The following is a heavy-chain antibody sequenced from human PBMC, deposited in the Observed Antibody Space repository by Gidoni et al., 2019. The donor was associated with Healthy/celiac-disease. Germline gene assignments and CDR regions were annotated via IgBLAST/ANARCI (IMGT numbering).Heavy chain of an antibody. Sequence: EVQLVESGGGLVQPGGSLRLSCAASGFTFSSYSMTWVRQAPGKGLEGVSSISSSSSYIYYADSVKGRFTISRDNAKNSLYLQMNSLRAEDTAVYYCARGASSSVDYWGQGTLVTVSS. CDR2: ISSSSSYI. CDR3: ARGASSSVDY. J-gene: IGHJ4*02. D-gene: IGHD6-6*01. CDR1: GFTFSSYS. V-gene: IGHV3-21*01.